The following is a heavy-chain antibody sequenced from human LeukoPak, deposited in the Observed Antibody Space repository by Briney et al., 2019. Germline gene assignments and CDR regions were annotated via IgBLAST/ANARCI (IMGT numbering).Heavy chain of an antibody. Sequence: SSETLSLTWTVSGGSITISNYYWAWIRQPPGRGLEWIGRTYYTGTTYYNPSLKSRVTISVDTSKNQFSLKLSSVTAADTAVDYCARSGSGYLRYYFDYWGQGTLVTVSS. D-gene: IGHD5-12*01. J-gene: IGHJ4*02. CDR2: TYYTGTT. CDR1: GGSITISNYY. CDR3: ARSGSGYLRYYFDY. V-gene: IGHV4-39*07.